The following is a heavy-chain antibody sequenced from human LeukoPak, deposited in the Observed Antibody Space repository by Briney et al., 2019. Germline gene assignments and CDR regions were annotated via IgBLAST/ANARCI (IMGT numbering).Heavy chain of an antibody. D-gene: IGHD2-15*01. V-gene: IGHV1-18*01. CDR3: ARDEGPSDIVVFDP. CDR2: ISAYNGNT. Sequence: ASVKVSCKASGYTFTSCGMSWVRQAPGQGLEWMGWISAYNGNTNYAQKLQGRVTMTTDTSTSTAYMELRSLRSDDTAVYYCARDEGPSDIVVFDPWGQGTLVTVSS. J-gene: IGHJ5*02. CDR1: GYTFTSCG.